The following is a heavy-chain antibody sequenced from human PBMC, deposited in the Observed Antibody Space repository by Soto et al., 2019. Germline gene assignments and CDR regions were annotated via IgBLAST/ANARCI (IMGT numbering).Heavy chain of an antibody. J-gene: IGHJ6*02. CDR2: IKPISDTT. Sequence: SVKVSCKASGYTFGRFTINWVRQAPGQGLEWMGGIKPISDTTTYAQKFQGRVTITADESTSTAYMELSSLRSEDTAVYYCARGNNPYYDFWSGPYYYYYYGMDVWGQGTTVTVSS. CDR1: GYTFGRFT. D-gene: IGHD3-3*01. V-gene: IGHV1-69*13. CDR3: ARGNNPYYDFWSGPYYYYYYGMDV.